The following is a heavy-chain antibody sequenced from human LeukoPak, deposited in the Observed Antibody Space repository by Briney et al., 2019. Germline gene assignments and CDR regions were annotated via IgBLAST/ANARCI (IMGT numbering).Heavy chain of an antibody. V-gene: IGHV4-38-2*02. J-gene: IGHJ6*03. CDR3: ARAVVKESTVYYYMDV. CDR1: GYSISSSYY. Sequence: PSETLSLTCTVSGYSISSSYYWGWIRQPPGKGLEWIGSIYHSGSTYYNPSLKSRVTISVDTSKNQFSLKLSSVTAADTAVYYCARAVVKESTVYYYMDVWGKGTTVTVSS. CDR2: IYHSGST.